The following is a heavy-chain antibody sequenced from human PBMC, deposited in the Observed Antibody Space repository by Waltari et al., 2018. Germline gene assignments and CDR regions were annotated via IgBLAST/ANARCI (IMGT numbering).Heavy chain of an antibody. Sequence: QVQLVQSGAEVKKPGSSVKVSCKASGGTFSSYAISWVRQAPGQGLEWMGRISPILGIANYAQKFQGRVTITADKSTSTAYMELSSLRSEDTAVYYCAILAPPGRTHYYYYGMDVWGQGTTVTVSS. CDR1: GGTFSSYA. CDR2: ISPILGIA. D-gene: IGHD3-3*02. J-gene: IGHJ6*02. CDR3: AILAPPGRTHYYYYGMDV. V-gene: IGHV1-69*04.